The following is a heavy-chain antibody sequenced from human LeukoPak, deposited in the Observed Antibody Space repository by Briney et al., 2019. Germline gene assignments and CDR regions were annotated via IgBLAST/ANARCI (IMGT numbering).Heavy chain of an antibody. Sequence: SETLSLTCTASGGSISSGGCYWSWIRQHPGTGLEWIGYIYYSGSTYYNPSLKSRVTISVDTSKNQFSLKLSSVTAADTAVYYCARDGQPEGIAAASNYYYYGMDVWGQGTTVTVSS. CDR3: ARDGQPEGIAAASNYYYYGMDV. V-gene: IGHV4-31*03. D-gene: IGHD6-13*01. CDR1: GGSISSGGCY. J-gene: IGHJ6*02. CDR2: IYYSGST.